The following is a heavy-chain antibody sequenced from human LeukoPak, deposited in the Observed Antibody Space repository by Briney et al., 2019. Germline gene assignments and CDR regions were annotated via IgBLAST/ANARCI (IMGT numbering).Heavy chain of an antibody. Sequence: QPGGSLRLSCTASGFTFSSHAMSWVRQAPGKGLEWVSYISSSGSTIYYADSVKGRFTISRDNAKNSLYLQMNSLRAEDTAVYYCARVRYGDYYYYYYMDVWGKGTTVTVSS. CDR2: ISSSGSTI. CDR3: ARVRYGDYYYYYYMDV. V-gene: IGHV3-48*04. CDR1: GFTFSSHA. J-gene: IGHJ6*03. D-gene: IGHD4-17*01.